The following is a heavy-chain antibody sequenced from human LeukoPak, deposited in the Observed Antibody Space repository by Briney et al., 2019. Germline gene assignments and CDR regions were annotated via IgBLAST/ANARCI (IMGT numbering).Heavy chain of an antibody. CDR2: IKSKTDGGTT. Sequence: GGSLRLSCAASGFTFSNAWMSWVRQAPGKGLEWVGRIKSKTDGGTTDYAAPVKGRFTISRDDSKNTLYLQMNSLKTEDTAVYYCTTALSSFFSSGWFYFDCWGQGTLVTVSS. J-gene: IGHJ4*02. V-gene: IGHV3-15*01. D-gene: IGHD6-19*01. CDR3: TTALSSFFSSGWFYFDC. CDR1: GFTFSNAW.